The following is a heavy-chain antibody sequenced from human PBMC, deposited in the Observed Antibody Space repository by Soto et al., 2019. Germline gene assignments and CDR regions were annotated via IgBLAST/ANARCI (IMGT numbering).Heavy chain of an antibody. CDR3: ARDGSHYDVDY. J-gene: IGHJ4*02. CDR2: IWNDGSTT. Sequence: LVESGGGVAQPGRSLRLSCATSGFRFGPSGMHWVRQAPGKGLEWVAIIWNDGSTTYYADSVRDRFTISRDNSENTLYLQMNSLIDEDTAVYYCARDGSHYDVDYWGQGTLVTVSS. D-gene: IGHD4-4*01. V-gene: IGHV3-33*01. CDR1: GFRFGPSG.